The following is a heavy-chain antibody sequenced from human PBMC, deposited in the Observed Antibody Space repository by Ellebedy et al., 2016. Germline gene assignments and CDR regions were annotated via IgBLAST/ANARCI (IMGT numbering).Heavy chain of an antibody. V-gene: IGHV3-49*03. Sequence: GGSLRLSCTASGFTFGDYAMSWFRQAPGKGLEWVGFIRSKAYGGTTEYAASVKGRFTISRDDSKSIAYLQMNSLKTEDTAVYYCTRVEEQWLIPFDYWGQGTLVTVSS. D-gene: IGHD6-19*01. J-gene: IGHJ4*02. CDR1: GFTFGDYA. CDR2: IRSKAYGGTT. CDR3: TRVEEQWLIPFDY.